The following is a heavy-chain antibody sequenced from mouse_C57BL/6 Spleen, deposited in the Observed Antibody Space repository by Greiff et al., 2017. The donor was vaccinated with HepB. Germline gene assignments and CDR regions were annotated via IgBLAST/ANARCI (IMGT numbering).Heavy chain of an antibody. V-gene: IGHV2-9-1*01. CDR3: ASGPTYYSNYYAMDY. CDR2: IWTGGGT. Sequence: VQRVESGPGLVAPSQSLSITCTVSGFSLTSYAISWVRQPPGKGLEWLGVIWTGGGTNYNSALKSRLSISKDNSKSQVFLKMNSLQTDDTARYYCASGPTYYSNYYAMDYWGQGTSVTVSS. J-gene: IGHJ4*01. D-gene: IGHD2-5*01. CDR1: GFSLTSYA.